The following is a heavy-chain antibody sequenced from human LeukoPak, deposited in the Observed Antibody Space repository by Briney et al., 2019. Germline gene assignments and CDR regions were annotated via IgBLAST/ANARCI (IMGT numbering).Heavy chain of an antibody. CDR1: GFTYSDAW. Sequence: GGSLRLSCTASGFTYSDAWMNWVRQAPGKGLEWVGRIKSETDGGTTDFPAHVKGRFSITREGSKNTLYLQMNALRIDDTAVYFCTAAPRFTDFADSWGQGTLVTVST. CDR3: TAAPRFTDFADS. V-gene: IGHV3-15*01. D-gene: IGHD2-15*01. CDR2: IKSETDGGTT. J-gene: IGHJ4*02.